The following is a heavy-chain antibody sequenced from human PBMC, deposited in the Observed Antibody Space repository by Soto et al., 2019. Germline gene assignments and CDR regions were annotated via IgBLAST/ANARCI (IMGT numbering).Heavy chain of an antibody. CDR2: INPNTGVT. CDR3: ALERQLNSPHDGLDI. V-gene: IGHV1-2*02. D-gene: IGHD6-13*01. J-gene: IGHJ3*02. Sequence: ASVKVSCKASAFTFYYLHWVRRAPGQGLEWMGRINPNTGVTNYAQRFQGRVTMTSDTSITTAFMDLSNVDFDDTAVYYCALERQLNSPHDGLDIWGQGTMVTVSS. CDR1: AFTFYY.